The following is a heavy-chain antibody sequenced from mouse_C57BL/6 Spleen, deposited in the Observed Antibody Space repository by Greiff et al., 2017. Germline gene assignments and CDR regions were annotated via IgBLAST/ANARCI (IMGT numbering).Heavy chain of an antibody. J-gene: IGHJ2*01. CDR2: ISDGGSYT. D-gene: IGHD1-1*01. V-gene: IGHV5-4*01. CDR1: GFTFSSYA. Sequence: EVKLVESGGGLVKPGGSLKLSCAASGFTFSSYAMSWVRQTPEKRLEWVATISDGGSYTYYPDNVKGRFTISRDNAKNNLYLQMSHLKSEDTAMYYCARDPFYYGSSPYFDYWGQGTTLTVSS. CDR3: ARDPFYYGSSPYFDY.